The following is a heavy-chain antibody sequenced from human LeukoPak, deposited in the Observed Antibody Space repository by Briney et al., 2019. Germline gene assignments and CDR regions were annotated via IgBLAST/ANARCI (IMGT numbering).Heavy chain of an antibody. CDR3: AKDPNYYDSSGYYSFDY. CDR2: IRYDGSNK. D-gene: IGHD3-22*01. Sequence: GGSLRLSCAASGFTFSTHGMHWVRQAPGKGLEWVAFIRYDGSNKYYADSVKGRFTISRDNSKNTLYLQMNSLRAEDTAVYYCAKDPNYYDSSGYYSFDYWGQGTLVTVSS. J-gene: IGHJ4*02. V-gene: IGHV3-30*02. CDR1: GFTFSTHG.